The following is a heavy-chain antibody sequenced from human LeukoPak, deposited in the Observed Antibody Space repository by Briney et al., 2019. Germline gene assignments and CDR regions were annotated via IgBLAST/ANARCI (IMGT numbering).Heavy chain of an antibody. CDR1: GGSISSNAYY. Sequence: SETLSLTCTVSGGSISSNAYYWAWLRQPPGKGLEWIGSIYSSVSTYYNPSLKSRVTISVDTSKNQFSLRLSSVTAADTALYYCAYSGSYGHLGYWGQGIPVTVSS. D-gene: IGHD1-26*01. J-gene: IGHJ4*02. CDR3: AYSGSYGHLGY. V-gene: IGHV4-39*01. CDR2: IYSSVST.